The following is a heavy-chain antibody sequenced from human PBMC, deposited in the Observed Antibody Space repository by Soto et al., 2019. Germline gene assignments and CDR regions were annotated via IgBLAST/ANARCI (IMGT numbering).Heavy chain of an antibody. Sequence: QVHLQESGPGLVRPSETLSLTCSVSGGSINSHYWSWIRQPPGKGLEYIGHIYYSGDSDSNSSLKSRVTMSVDTSKNQFFLTLASVTAADTAVYFCARNTCSSLRCYVAAGNWFDPWGQGILVTVSS. CDR1: GGSINSHY. D-gene: IGHD2-2*01. CDR2: IYYSGDS. V-gene: IGHV4-59*11. CDR3: ARNTCSSLRCYVAAGNWFDP. J-gene: IGHJ5*02.